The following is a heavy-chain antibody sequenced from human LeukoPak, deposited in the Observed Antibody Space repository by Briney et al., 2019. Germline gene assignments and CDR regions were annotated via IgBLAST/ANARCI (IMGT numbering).Heavy chain of an antibody. CDR2: MNPNSGNT. Sequence: ASVKVSCKASGYTFTSYDINWVRQATGQRLEWMGWMNPNSGNTGYAQKFQGRVTMTRNTSISTAYMELSSLRSEDTAVYYCARVRGIAARGLLNWSDPWGQGTLVTVSS. CDR3: ARVRGIAARGLLNWSDP. J-gene: IGHJ5*02. D-gene: IGHD6-6*01. V-gene: IGHV1-8*01. CDR1: GYTFTSYD.